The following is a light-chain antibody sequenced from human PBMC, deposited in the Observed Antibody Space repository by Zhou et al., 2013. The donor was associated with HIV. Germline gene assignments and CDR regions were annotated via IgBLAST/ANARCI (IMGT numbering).Light chain of an antibody. V-gene: IGKV1-33*01. CDR1: QGVSRY. Sequence: DIQMTQSPSPLSASVGDRVIITCQASQGVSRYLNWYQQKPGKAPKLLIYDASNLETGVPPRFSGSGSGTDFTLTISSLQPEDFATYYCQQYDSLPYTFGQGTKLEIK. J-gene: IGKJ2*01. CDR3: QQYDSLPYT. CDR2: DAS.